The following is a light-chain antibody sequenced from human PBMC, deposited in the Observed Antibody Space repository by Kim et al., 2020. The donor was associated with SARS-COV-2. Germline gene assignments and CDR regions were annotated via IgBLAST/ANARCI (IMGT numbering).Light chain of an antibody. V-gene: IGLV3-21*03. J-gene: IGLJ2*01. Sequence: APGKTATITCGGNNIGSKSVYWYQQKSGQAPVLVVFDDGDRPSGIPERFSGSRSGNTATLTVIRVEAGDEADYYCQVWDTNSDHVVFGGGTQLTVL. CDR1: NIGSKS. CDR2: DDG. CDR3: QVWDTNSDHVV.